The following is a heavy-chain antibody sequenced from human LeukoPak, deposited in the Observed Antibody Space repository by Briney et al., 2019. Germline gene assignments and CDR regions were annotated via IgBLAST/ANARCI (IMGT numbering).Heavy chain of an antibody. CDR2: IYYSGST. CDR3: ARDMEGYDFWGGYFHYGMDV. CDR1: GGSISGSSYY. D-gene: IGHD3-3*01. Sequence: SETLSLTCTVSGGSISGSSYYWGWIRQHPGKGLEWIGYIYYSGSTYYNPSLKSRVTISVDTSKNQFSLKLSSVTAADTAVYYCARDMEGYDFWGGYFHYGMDVWGQGTTVTVSS. V-gene: IGHV4-31*03. J-gene: IGHJ6*02.